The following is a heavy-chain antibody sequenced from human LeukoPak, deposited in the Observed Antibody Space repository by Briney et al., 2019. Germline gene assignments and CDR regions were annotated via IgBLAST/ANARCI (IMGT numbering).Heavy chain of an antibody. CDR2: IWYDGSDK. CDR1: GFTFSRYG. CDR3: ARSKEAAVMGYYFDY. D-gene: IGHD6-13*01. J-gene: IGHJ4*02. Sequence: GGSLRLSCAASGFTFSRYGMHGVRQAPGKGLERVAVIWYDGSDKYYADSVKGRFTISRDNSKNTLYLQMNSLRAEDTAVYYCARSKEAAVMGYYFDYWGQGTLVTVSS. V-gene: IGHV3-33*01.